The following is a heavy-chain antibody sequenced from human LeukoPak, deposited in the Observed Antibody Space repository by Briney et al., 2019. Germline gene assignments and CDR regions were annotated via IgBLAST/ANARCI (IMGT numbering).Heavy chain of an antibody. Sequence: SETLSLTCAVSGYSISSGYYWGWIRQPPGKGLEWIGSIYHSGSTYYKPSLKSRVTISVDKSQNQFSLKLSSVTAADTAVYYCASTPDAPYCSSTSCYTFRFDPWGQGTLVTVSS. CDR2: IYHSGST. J-gene: IGHJ5*02. CDR3: ASTPDAPYCSSTSCYTFRFDP. V-gene: IGHV4-38-2*01. CDR1: GYSISSGYY. D-gene: IGHD2-2*02.